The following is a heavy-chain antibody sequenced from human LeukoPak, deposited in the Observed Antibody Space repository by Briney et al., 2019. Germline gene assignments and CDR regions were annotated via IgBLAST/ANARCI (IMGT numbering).Heavy chain of an antibody. CDR3: ARDFYDHIVGPFYYMDV. D-gene: IGHD2-21*01. V-gene: IGHV1-46*01. J-gene: IGHJ6*03. CDR1: GYTFTSYY. CDR2: INPSGGST. Sequence: GASVKVSCKASGYTFTSYYMHWVRQAPGQGLEWMGIINPSGGSTSHAQKFQGRVTMTRDMSTSTVYMELSSLRSEDTAVYYCARDFYDHIVGPFYYMDVWGKGTTVTVSS.